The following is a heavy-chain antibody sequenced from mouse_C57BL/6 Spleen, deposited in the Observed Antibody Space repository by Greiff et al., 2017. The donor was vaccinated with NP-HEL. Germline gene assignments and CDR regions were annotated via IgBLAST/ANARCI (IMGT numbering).Heavy chain of an antibody. CDR1: GYTFTSYG. J-gene: IGHJ2*01. CDR3: ARSYDYDDGSYYFDY. D-gene: IGHD2-4*01. Sequence: VQLQQSGAELARPGASVKLSCKASGYTFTSYGLSWVKQRTGQGLEWIGEIYPRSGNTYYNEKFKGKATLTADKSSSTAYMELRSLTSEDSAVYFCARSYDYDDGSYYFDYWGQGTTLTVSS. CDR2: IYPRSGNT. V-gene: IGHV1-81*01.